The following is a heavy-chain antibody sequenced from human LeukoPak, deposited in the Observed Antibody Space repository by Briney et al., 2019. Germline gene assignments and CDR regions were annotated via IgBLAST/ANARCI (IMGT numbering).Heavy chain of an antibody. CDR2: ISYDGSNK. CDR1: GFTFSSYG. V-gene: IGHV3-30*03. Sequence: GRSLRLSCAASGFTFSSYGMHWVRQAPGKGLEWVAVISYDGSNKYYADSVKGRFTISRDNSKNTLYLQMNSLRAEDTAVYYCVKASVAMDVWGQGTTVTVSS. CDR3: VKASVAMDV. D-gene: IGHD6-19*01. J-gene: IGHJ6*02.